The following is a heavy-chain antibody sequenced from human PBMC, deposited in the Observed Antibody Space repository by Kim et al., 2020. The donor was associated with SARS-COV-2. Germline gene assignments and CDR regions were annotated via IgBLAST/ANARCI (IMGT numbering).Heavy chain of an antibody. CDR1: GGSISSSSYY. V-gene: IGHV4-39*01. J-gene: IGHJ4*02. Sequence: SETLSLTCTVSGGSISSSSYYWGWIRQPPGKGLEWIGSIYYSGSTYYNPSLKSRVTISVDTSKNQFSLKLSSVTAADTAVYYCARHRGVAPGLVGYWGQGTLVTVSS. CDR2: IYYSGST. CDR3: ARHRGVAPGLVGY. D-gene: IGHD2-2*01.